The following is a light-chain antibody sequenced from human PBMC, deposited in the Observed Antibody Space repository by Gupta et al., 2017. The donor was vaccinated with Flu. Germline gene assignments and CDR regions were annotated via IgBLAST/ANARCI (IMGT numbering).Light chain of an antibody. V-gene: IGKV3-11*01. Sequence: TQSPATLSLSPGDRATLSCRASQVVGSYLAWYQQKVGQAPRLLIYDSANRANGIPGRFSGSGTGTDFTLTISRLEPEDFAVYYCQQRHIWPLTFGGGTKVEIK. CDR1: QVVGSY. CDR2: DSA. CDR3: QQRHIWPLT. J-gene: IGKJ4*01.